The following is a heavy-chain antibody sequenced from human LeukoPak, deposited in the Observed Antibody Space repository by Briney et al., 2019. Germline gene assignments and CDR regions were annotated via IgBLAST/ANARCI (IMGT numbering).Heavy chain of an antibody. J-gene: IGHJ4*02. CDR2: IKQDGSEK. D-gene: IGHD6-19*01. Sequence: GGSLRLSCAASGFTFSSYWMSWVRQAPGKGLEWVANIKQDGSEKYYVDSVKGRFTISRDNAKNSLYLQMNSLRAEDTAVYYCARGTPGYSSGPPTYWGQGTLVTVSS. CDR1: GFTFSSYW. CDR3: ARGTPGYSSGPPTY. V-gene: IGHV3-7*01.